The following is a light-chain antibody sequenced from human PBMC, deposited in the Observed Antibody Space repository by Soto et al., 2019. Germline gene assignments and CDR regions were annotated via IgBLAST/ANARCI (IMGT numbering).Light chain of an antibody. J-gene: IGKJ4*01. CDR3: IPALHTPLT. Sequence: DIVMTQSPLSLPVTPGEPASFSCRSSQSLLDSNGYTYLDWYLQKPGQSPQLLIYLGSNRASGVPDMYSGSGSGTDFTLKISRGEAEDVEVCYFIPALHTPLTFGGRTKVEIK. V-gene: IGKV2-28*01. CDR2: LGS. CDR1: QSLLDSNGYTY.